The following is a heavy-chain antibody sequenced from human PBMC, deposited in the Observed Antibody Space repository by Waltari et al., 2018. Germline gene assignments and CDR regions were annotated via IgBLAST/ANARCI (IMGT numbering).Heavy chain of an antibody. J-gene: IGHJ6*02. Sequence: EVQLVESGGGLVQPGGSLRLSCAASSFSFSDHYIDWVRQAPGKGLEWVGLSRDKANSYTTEFAASVKGRFTISRDDSKKSLYLQMDSLKTEDTAVYYCASYDFDSRGYTYGMDVWGQGTTVTVSS. V-gene: IGHV3-72*01. D-gene: IGHD3-22*01. CDR2: SRDKANSYTT. CDR3: ASYDFDSRGYTYGMDV. CDR1: SFSFSDHY.